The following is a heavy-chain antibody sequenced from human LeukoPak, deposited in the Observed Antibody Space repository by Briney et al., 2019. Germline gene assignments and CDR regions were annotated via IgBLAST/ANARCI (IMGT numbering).Heavy chain of an antibody. D-gene: IGHD3-16*02. J-gene: IGHJ4*02. CDR3: ARTRDDYVWGSYRYTLVFDY. CDR2: INHSGST. CDR1: GGSFSGYY. V-gene: IGHV4-34*01. Sequence: PSETLSLTCAVYGGSFSGYYWSWVRQPPGKGVEWVGEINHSGSTNYNPSLKSRVTISVDTSKNQFSLKMSSVTAADTAVYYCARTRDDYVWGSYRYTLVFDYWGQGTLVTVSS.